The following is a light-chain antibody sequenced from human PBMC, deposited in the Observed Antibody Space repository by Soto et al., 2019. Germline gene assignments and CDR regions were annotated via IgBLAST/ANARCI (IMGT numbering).Light chain of an antibody. CDR2: KAS. CDR1: QSVSNN. Sequence: MTQSPATLSVSPGERASLSCRASQSVSNNVAWYQQKPGKAPKLLIYKASSLESGVPSRFSGSGSGTEFTLTISSLQPDDFATYYCQQNYRATPWTFGQGTKVDIK. V-gene: IGKV1-5*03. CDR3: QQNYRATPWT. J-gene: IGKJ1*01.